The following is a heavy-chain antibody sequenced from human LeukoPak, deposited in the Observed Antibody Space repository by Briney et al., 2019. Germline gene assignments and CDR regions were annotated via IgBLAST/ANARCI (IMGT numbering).Heavy chain of an antibody. D-gene: IGHD3-10*01. J-gene: IGHJ3*02. V-gene: IGHV4-39*02. CDR3: ARDPGYGADSYKRLDAFDI. CDR2: IYYSGST. Sequence: PSETLSLTCTVSGGSISSSSYYWGWIRQPPGKGLEWIGSIYYSGSTYYNPSLKSRVTISVDTSKNQFSLKLSSVTAADTAVYYCARDPGYGADSYKRLDAFDIWGQGTMVTVSS. CDR1: GGSISSSSYY.